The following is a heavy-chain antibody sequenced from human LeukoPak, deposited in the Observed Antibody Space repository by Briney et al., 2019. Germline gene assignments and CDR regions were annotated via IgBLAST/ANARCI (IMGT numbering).Heavy chain of an antibody. D-gene: IGHD3-22*01. J-gene: IGHJ4*02. CDR1: GGSISRGSYY. CDR2: ISYSGNT. V-gene: IGHV4-39*07. Sequence: RSSETLSLTCTVSGGSISRGSYYWGWIRQPPGKGLQWIGSISYSGNTYSNPSLASRVTMSVDTSKNQFSLKLSSMTAADTAVYYCGRDRRATYYYDSSGYYSDFWGQGTLVTVSS. CDR3: GRDRRATYYYDSSGYYSDF.